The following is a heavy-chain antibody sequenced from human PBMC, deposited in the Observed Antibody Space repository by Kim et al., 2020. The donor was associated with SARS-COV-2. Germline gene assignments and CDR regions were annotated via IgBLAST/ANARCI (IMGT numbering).Heavy chain of an antibody. CDR3: ARGRYAFDI. V-gene: IGHV3-33*08. CDR1: GFTFSSYG. CDR2: IWYDGSNK. J-gene: IGHJ3*02. Sequence: GGSLRLSCAASGFTFSSYGMHWVRQAPGKGLEWVAVIWYDGSNKYYADSVKGRFTISRDNSKNTLYLQMNSLRAEHTAVYYCARGRYAFDIWGQGTMVTVSS.